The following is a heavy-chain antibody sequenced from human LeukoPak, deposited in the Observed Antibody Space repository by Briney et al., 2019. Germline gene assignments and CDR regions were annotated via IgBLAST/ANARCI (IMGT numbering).Heavy chain of an antibody. D-gene: IGHD2-15*01. CDR3: AKGRRYCSGGSCYYFDY. CDR1: GFTFNNYG. CDR2: ISGSGGST. V-gene: IGHV3-23*01. J-gene: IGHJ4*02. Sequence: GGSLRLSCAASGFTFNNYGMHWVRQAPGKGLEWVSAISGSGGSTYYADSVKGRFTISRDNSKNTLYLQMNSLRAEDTAVYYCAKGRRYCSGGSCYYFDYWGQGTLVTVSS.